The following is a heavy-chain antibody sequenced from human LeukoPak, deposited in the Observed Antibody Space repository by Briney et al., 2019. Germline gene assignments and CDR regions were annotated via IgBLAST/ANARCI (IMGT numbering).Heavy chain of an antibody. CDR3: ASHPATTVTTFDY. J-gene: IGHJ4*02. V-gene: IGHV3-30*02. CDR1: GFTFSSYG. D-gene: IGHD4-17*01. CDR2: IRYDGSNK. Sequence: GGTLRLSCAASGFTFSSYGMHWVCQAPGKGLEWVAFIRYDGSNKYYADSVKGRFTISRDNSKNTLYLQMNSLRAEDTAVYYCASHPATTVTTFDYWGQGTLVTVSS.